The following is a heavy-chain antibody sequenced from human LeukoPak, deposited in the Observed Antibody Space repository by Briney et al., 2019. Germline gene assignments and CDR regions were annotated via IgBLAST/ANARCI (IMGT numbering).Heavy chain of an antibody. CDR3: ARHPLVAYYYYYYMDV. D-gene: IGHD2-8*02. CDR2: IHYSGIP. CDR1: GGSFSGYY. Sequence: SETLSLTCGVSGGSFSGYYWNWIRQPPGKGLEWIGTIHYSGIPYYNPSLKSRVTISVDTSKNQFSLKLSSVTATDTAVYYCARHPLVAYYYYYYMDVWGKGTTVTISS. V-gene: IGHV4-34*01. J-gene: IGHJ6*03.